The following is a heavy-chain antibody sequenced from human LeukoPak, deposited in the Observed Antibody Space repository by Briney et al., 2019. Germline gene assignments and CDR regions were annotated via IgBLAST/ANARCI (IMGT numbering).Heavy chain of an antibody. CDR2: ISGSGGST. J-gene: IGHJ2*01. CDR1: GFTFSNAW. CDR3: AKDCRRIAAAGTRYFDL. Sequence: GGSLRLSCAASGFTFSNAWMSWVRQAPGKGLEWVSAISGSGGSTYYADSVKGRFTISRDNSKNTLYLQMNSLRAEDTAVYYCAKDCRRIAAAGTRYFDLWGRGTLVTVSS. V-gene: IGHV3-23*01. D-gene: IGHD6-13*01.